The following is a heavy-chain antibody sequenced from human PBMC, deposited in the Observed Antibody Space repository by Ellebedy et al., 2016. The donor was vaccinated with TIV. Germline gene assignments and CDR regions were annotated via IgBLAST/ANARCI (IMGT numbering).Heavy chain of an antibody. CDR2: ISSNGGST. CDR1: GFTFSSYA. Sequence: GESLKISXSASGFTFSSYAMHWVRQAPGKGLEYVSAISSNGGSTYYADSVKGRFTISRDNSKNTLYLQMSSLRAEDTAVYYCTRADASNDILTGYYGGSLFDNWGQGTLVTASS. CDR3: TRADASNDILTGYYGGSLFDN. D-gene: IGHD3-9*01. J-gene: IGHJ4*02. V-gene: IGHV3-64D*06.